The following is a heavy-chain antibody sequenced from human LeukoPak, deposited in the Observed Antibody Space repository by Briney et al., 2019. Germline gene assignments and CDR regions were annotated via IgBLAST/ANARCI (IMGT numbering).Heavy chain of an antibody. CDR2: NYYSGST. D-gene: IGHD3-22*01. V-gene: IGHV4-59*01. CDR3: ARGPRVSGYYYDFDY. J-gene: IGHJ4*02. Sequence: ASETLSLTCTVSGGSISSYYWSWIRQPPGKGLEWIGYNYYSGSTNYNPSLKSRVTISIDTSKSQFSLKLSSVTAADTAVYYCARGPRVSGYYYDFDYWGQGTLVTVSS. CDR1: GGSISSYY.